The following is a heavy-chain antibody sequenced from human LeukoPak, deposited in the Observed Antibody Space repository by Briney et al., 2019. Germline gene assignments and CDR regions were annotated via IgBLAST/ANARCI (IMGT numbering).Heavy chain of an antibody. CDR1: RGTFSNYA. CDR3: ARGPQSGYDFWSGYFDY. Sequence: GASVKVSCKAYRGTFSNYAISWVRQAPGQGLEWIGGIIPISGTANYAQKFQGRVTISADESTTTAYMEMSGLRFEDTAVYYCARGPQSGYDFWSGYFDYWGQGTLVTVSS. CDR2: IIPISGTA. J-gene: IGHJ4*02. V-gene: IGHV1-69*13. D-gene: IGHD3-3*01.